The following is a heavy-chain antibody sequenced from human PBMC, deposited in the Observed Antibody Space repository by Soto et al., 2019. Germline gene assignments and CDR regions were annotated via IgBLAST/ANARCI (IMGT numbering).Heavy chain of an antibody. CDR1: GFTFSTYS. V-gene: IGHV3-48*02. CDR2: ISSGSNTI. J-gene: IGHJ6*02. CDR3: ARRYSSSSRTMDV. D-gene: IGHD6-13*01. Sequence: GGSLRLSCAASGFTFSTYSMNWVRQAPGKGLEWVSYISSGSNTIYYADSVKGRFTISRDNAKNSLDLQMSSLRDEDTAVYYCARRYSSSSRTMDVWGQGTTVTVSS.